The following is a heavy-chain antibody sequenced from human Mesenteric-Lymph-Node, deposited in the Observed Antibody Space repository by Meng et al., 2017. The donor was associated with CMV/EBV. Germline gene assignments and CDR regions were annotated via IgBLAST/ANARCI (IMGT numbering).Heavy chain of an antibody. V-gene: IGHV3-7*03. Sequence: GGSLRLSCAASGFTFSSYWMSWVRQAPGKGLEWVANIKQDGSEKYYVDSVKGRFTISRDNAKNSLYLQMNSLRAEDTALYYCAKEIHDYGVVDAFDMWGQGTMVTVSS. J-gene: IGHJ3*02. CDR2: IKQDGSEK. D-gene: IGHD4-17*01. CDR3: AKEIHDYGVVDAFDM. CDR1: GFTFSSYW.